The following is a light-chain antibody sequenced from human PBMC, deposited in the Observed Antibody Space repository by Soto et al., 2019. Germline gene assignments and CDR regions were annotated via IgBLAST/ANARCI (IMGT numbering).Light chain of an antibody. Sequence: EIVLTQSPGTLSLSPGERATLSCRASQTVSTSYFAWYQQKPGQAPRLLIYATSNRATGIPDRFSGSGSGTDFSLTITRLEPEDFAVDYCHQYGRAPFTFGGGNKGEIK. J-gene: IGKJ4*01. CDR1: QTVSTSY. V-gene: IGKV3-20*01. CDR2: ATS. CDR3: HQYGRAPFT.